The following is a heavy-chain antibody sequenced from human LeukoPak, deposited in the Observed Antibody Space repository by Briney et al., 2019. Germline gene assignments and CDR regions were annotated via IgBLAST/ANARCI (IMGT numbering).Heavy chain of an antibody. CDR3: AKGSSSGWYGEGAFDI. CDR2: TSSSSSYT. J-gene: IGHJ3*02. Sequence: PGGSLRLSCAASGFTFSDYYMSWIRQAPGKGLEWVSYTSSSSSYTNYADSVKGRFTISRDNAKNSLYLQMNSLRAEDTAVYYCAKGSSSGWYGEGAFDIWGQGTMVTVSS. D-gene: IGHD6-19*01. V-gene: IGHV3-11*06. CDR1: GFTFSDYY.